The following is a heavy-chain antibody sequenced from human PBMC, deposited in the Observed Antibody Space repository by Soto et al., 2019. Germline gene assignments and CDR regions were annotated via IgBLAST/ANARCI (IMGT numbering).Heavy chain of an antibody. CDR2: ISSRSDI. J-gene: IGHJ6*02. Sequence: LRLSCVGSGFTFSNYSINWVRQAPGKGLEWVSSISSRSDIYFADSVKGRFTISRDNAKNSVSLQMNSLRAEDTAVYYCAREYTAWPLAYGLDVCGQGTTVTVSS. CDR1: GFTFSNYS. V-gene: IGHV3-21*01. CDR3: AREYTAWPLAYGLDV. D-gene: IGHD2-2*02.